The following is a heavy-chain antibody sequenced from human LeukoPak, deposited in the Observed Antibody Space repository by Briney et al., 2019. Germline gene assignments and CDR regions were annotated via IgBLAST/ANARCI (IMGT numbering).Heavy chain of an antibody. CDR3: ARDTLYYDILTGYYKAQERYYYGMDV. Sequence: PGGSLRLSCAASGFTFSSYEMNWVRQAPGKGLEWVSYISSSGSTIYYADSVKGRFTISRDNAKNSLYLQMSSLRAEDTAVYYCARDTLYYDILTGYYKAQERYYYGMDVWGQGTTVTVSS. J-gene: IGHJ6*02. V-gene: IGHV3-48*03. D-gene: IGHD3-9*01. CDR2: ISSSGSTI. CDR1: GFTFSSYE.